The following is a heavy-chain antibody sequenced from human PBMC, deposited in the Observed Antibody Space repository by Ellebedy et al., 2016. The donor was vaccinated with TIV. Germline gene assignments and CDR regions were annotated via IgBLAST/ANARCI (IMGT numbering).Heavy chain of an antibody. CDR2: INPNSGGT. CDR3: ARDGAAAGIDYFDY. V-gene: IGHV1-2*02. Sequence: ASVKVSXXTSGYTFTGYYLHWVRQAPGQGLEWMGWINPNSGGTNYAQKFQGRVTMTRDTSISTAYMELSRLRSDDTAVYYCARDGAAAGIDYFDYWGQGTLVTVSS. J-gene: IGHJ4*02. CDR1: GYTFTGYY. D-gene: IGHD6-13*01.